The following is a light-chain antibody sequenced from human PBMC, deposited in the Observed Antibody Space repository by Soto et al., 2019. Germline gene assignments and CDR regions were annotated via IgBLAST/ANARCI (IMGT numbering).Light chain of an antibody. V-gene: IGKV1-5*01. Sequence: QMTQSPSTLSASVGDRVTITCRASQSISRWVAWYQQKPGKAPKLLIYDASSLESGVPARFSGSGSGTEFTLTIRSLQPDDFATYYCQQYDSYWTFGQGTKVDIK. CDR1: QSISRW. J-gene: IGKJ1*01. CDR2: DAS. CDR3: QQYDSYWT.